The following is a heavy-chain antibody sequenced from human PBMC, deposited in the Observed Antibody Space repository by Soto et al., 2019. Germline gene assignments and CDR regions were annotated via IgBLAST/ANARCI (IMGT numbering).Heavy chain of an antibody. V-gene: IGHV4-59*01. CDR3: ARGPRYGNLSDVFDI. CDR2: IYYSGST. CDR1: GGSISSYY. D-gene: IGHD4-17*01. J-gene: IGHJ3*02. Sequence: PSETLSLTCTVSGGSISSYYWSWIRQPPGKGLEWIGYIYYSGSTNYNPSLKSRVTISVDTSKNQFSLKLSSVTAADTAVYYCARGPRYGNLSDVFDIWGKGTMVTVSS.